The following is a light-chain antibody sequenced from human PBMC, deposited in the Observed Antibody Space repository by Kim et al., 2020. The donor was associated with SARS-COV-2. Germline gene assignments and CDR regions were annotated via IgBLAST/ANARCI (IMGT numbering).Light chain of an antibody. J-gene: IGKJ2*01. Sequence: RAAISGKSSQSVLHSSNNKNYLAWYQQRPGQPPKLLIYWASTRESGVPDRLSGSGSGTDFALTISSLQAEDVAVYYCQQYYTPPYTFGQGTKLEI. CDR1: QSVLHSSNNKNY. CDR2: WAS. CDR3: QQYYTPPYT. V-gene: IGKV4-1*01.